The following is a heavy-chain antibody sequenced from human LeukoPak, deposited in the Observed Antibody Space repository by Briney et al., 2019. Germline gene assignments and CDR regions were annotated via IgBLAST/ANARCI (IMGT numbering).Heavy chain of an antibody. CDR1: GFTFRSYA. CDR3: AKGYDSSGYYFNSHDY. V-gene: IGHV3-23*01. Sequence: GGSLRLSCAASGFTFRSYAMSWVRQAPGKGLEWVSTISGSGGNTYYADSVKGRFTISRDNSKNTVYVQMNSLRAEDTAVYYCAKGYDSSGYYFNSHDYWGQGNPGHRLL. J-gene: IGHJ4*02. CDR2: ISGSGGNT. D-gene: IGHD3-22*01.